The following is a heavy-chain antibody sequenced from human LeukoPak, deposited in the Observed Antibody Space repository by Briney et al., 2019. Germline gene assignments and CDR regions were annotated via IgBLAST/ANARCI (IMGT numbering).Heavy chain of an antibody. CDR2: IYYTGST. D-gene: IGHD3-22*01. J-gene: IGHJ4*02. CDR3: AGGGDSGGYYYPMFDY. V-gene: IGHV4-59*01. CDR1: GGSISNYY. Sequence: SETLSLTCTISGGSISNYYWSWIRQPPGKGLEWFGYIYYTGSTNYNPSLKSRVTISVDTSKNQFSLKLSSVTAADTAVYYCAGGGDSGGYYYPMFDYWGQGTLVTVSS.